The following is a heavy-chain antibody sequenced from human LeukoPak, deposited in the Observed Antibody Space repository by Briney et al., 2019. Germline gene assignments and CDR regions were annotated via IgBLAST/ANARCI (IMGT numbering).Heavy chain of an antibody. CDR3: ARDYYDFWSGPNYYYYMDV. CDR2: ISYDGSNK. D-gene: IGHD3-3*01. J-gene: IGHJ6*03. Sequence: GGSLRLSCAASGFTFSSYAMHWVRQAPGKGLEWVAVISYDGSNKYYADSVKGRFTISRDNSKNTLYLQMNSLRAEDTAVYYCARDYYDFWSGPNYYYYMDVWGKGTTVTVSS. V-gene: IGHV3-30-3*01. CDR1: GFTFSSYA.